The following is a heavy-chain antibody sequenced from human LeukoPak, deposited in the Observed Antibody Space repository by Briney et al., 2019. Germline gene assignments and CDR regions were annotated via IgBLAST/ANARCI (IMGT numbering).Heavy chain of an antibody. CDR2: IYYNGST. J-gene: IGHJ5*02. CDR3: ARDRHIAVFGVVPHRWFDP. Sequence: PSQTLSLTCTVSGGSISSSGYYWSWIRQHPGKGLEWIGNIYYNGSTNYNPSLKSRLSISLDTAKNQISLKLSSVTAADTAVYYCARDRHIAVFGVVPHRWFDPWGQGAPVTVSS. D-gene: IGHD3-3*01. CDR1: GGSISSSGYY. V-gene: IGHV4-31*03.